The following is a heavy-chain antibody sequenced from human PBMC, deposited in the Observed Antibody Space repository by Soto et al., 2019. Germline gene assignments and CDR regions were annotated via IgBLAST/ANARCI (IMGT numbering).Heavy chain of an antibody. V-gene: IGHV3-74*01. CDR1: VFTFSSYW. CDR2: IDPDGGTT. CDR3: ASLSAPLDY. Sequence: EVQLVESGGGLVQPGGSLRLSCAASVFTFSSYWLHWVRQAPGKGLVWVSEIDPDGGTTTYADSVKGRFTISRDNAKHTLFLQMNSLRAEDTAVYYCASLSAPLDYWGQGTLVTVSS. J-gene: IGHJ4*02. D-gene: IGHD3-3*01.